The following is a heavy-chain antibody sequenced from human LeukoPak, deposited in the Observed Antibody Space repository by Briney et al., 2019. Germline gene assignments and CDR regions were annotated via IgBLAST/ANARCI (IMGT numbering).Heavy chain of an antibody. CDR2: ISGDGSTT. Sequence: GGSLRLSCAASGFTFSSYWMHWVRQAPGMGLVWVSRISGDGSTTSYADSVKGRFTISRDNAKNTLYLQMNSLRAEDAAIYYCATIGDRRTGELYRIDYWGQGTLVTVSS. CDR3: ATIGDRRTGELYRIDY. D-gene: IGHD7-27*01. V-gene: IGHV3-74*01. CDR1: GFTFSSYW. J-gene: IGHJ4*02.